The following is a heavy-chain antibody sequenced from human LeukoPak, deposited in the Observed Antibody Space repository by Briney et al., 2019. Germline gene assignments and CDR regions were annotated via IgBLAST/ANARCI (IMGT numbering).Heavy chain of an antibody. V-gene: IGHV1-46*01. D-gene: IGHD3-22*01. CDR3: ARGDSSGYGRLF. Sequence: GASVKVSCKASGYTFTSYYMHWVRQAPGQGLEWMGIINPSGGSTGYAPKFQGRVTMTRDTSTTTVYMEMSSLRSEDTGVYYCARGDSSGYGRLFWGQGTLVTVSS. CDR1: GYTFTSYY. CDR2: INPSGGST. J-gene: IGHJ4*02.